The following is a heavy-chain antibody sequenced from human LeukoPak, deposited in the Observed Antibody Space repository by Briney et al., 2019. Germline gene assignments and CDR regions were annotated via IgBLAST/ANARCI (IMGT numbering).Heavy chain of an antibody. CDR3: ARGGATKTFDF. CDR1: GFTFSKDD. V-gene: IGHV3-48*03. CDR2: ISCDSRAL. Sequence: GGSLRLSCAASGFTFSKDDFHWVRQAPGKGLEWVSYISCDSRALYYADSVKGRFTISRDTAENSVYLQMHILRAEDTAVYYCARGGATKTFDFWGQGTLVTVSS. J-gene: IGHJ4*02. D-gene: IGHD1-26*01.